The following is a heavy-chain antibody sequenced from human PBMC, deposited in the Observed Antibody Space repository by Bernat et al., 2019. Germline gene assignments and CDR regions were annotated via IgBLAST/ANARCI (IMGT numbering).Heavy chain of an antibody. V-gene: IGHV3-74*01. J-gene: IGHJ4*02. Sequence: DVQLVESGGGLVQPGGSLRLSCAASGLTFSSYCMHWVRQAPGKGLVWVSRVNSDGSSTSYADSVKGRFTISRDNAKNTLYLQMNSLEAEDTAVYYCAKAGYSSSSRHFDYWGQGTLVTVSS. CDR3: AKAGYSSSSRHFDY. CDR2: VNSDGSST. D-gene: IGHD6-6*01. CDR1: GLTFSSYC.